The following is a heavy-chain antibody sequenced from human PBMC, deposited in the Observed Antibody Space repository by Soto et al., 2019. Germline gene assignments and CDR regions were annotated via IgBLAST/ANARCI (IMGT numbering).Heavy chain of an antibody. CDR1: ASSFTTFC. CDR2: IHPYYPET. J-gene: IGHJ4*01. V-gene: IGHV5-51*01. D-gene: IGHD1-7*01. Sequence: PGESLKISRHASASSFTTFCIGGVGQMPGEGVQSMEIIHPYYPETTYSWSFKGQVTMSVDKSIRTLYLQWSSLKASDTAMYYCAKPVGGTSPDYFDYWGQGALVTVSS. CDR3: AKPVGGTSPDYFDY.